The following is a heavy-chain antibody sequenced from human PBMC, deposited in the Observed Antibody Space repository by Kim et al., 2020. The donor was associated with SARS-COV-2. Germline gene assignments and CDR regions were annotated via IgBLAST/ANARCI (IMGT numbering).Heavy chain of an antibody. J-gene: IGHJ6*02. D-gene: IGHD6-19*01. CDR2: IWYDGSNK. Sequence: GGSLRLSCAASGFTFSSYGMHWVRQAPGKGLEWVAVIWYDGSNKYYADSVKGRFTISRDNSKNTLYLQMNSLRAEDTAVYYCAKAGTYSSGWYGVFNYYYGMDVWGQGTTVTVSS. V-gene: IGHV3-33*06. CDR1: GFTFSSYG. CDR3: AKAGTYSSGWYGVFNYYYGMDV.